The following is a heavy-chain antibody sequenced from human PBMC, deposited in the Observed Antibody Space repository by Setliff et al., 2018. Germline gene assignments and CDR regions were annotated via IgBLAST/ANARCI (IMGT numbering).Heavy chain of an antibody. CDR1: GGTFSSYG. Sequence: SVKVSCKASGGTFSSYGISWVRQAPGQGLEWMGGTIPIFGTTDYAQKFQGRVTIITDESTSTAFMQLSSLRPEDTAVYYCVREGVDSRSSTDYRYYMDVWG. CDR2: TIPIFGTT. D-gene: IGHD3-22*01. J-gene: IGHJ6*03. CDR3: VREGVDSRSSTDYRYYMDV. V-gene: IGHV1-69*05.